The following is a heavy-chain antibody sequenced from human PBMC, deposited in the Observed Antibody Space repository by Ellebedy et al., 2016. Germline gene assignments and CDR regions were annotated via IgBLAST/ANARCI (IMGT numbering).Heavy chain of an antibody. J-gene: IGHJ5*02. V-gene: IGHV4-61*01. Sequence: SETLSLTCTVSGGSVSSDNYYWNWIRQPPGKGLEWIGYAFYTGTTNYNPSLKSRITISIDTSKNQFSLKLGSVTAADTAVYYCAPWGPAAFHPWGQGILVTVSS. CDR3: APWGPAAFHP. CDR2: AFYTGTT. D-gene: IGHD2-2*01. CDR1: GGSVSSDNYY.